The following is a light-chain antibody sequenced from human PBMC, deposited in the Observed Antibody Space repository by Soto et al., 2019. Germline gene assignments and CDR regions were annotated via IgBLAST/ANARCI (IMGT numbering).Light chain of an antibody. CDR2: GAS. Sequence: EIVLTQSPGTLFLSPGERATLSCRASQSVTSNDLAWYRQKPGQAPSLLLYGASRRATGIPDRFSGSGSGTDFTLTISRLEPEDFAVYYCQQYCCSPRTFGQGTKVEIK. CDR1: QSVTSND. V-gene: IGKV3-20*01. J-gene: IGKJ1*01. CDR3: QQYCCSPRT.